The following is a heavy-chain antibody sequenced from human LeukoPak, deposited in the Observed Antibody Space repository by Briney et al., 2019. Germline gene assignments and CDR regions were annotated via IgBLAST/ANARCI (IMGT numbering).Heavy chain of an antibody. D-gene: IGHD6-13*01. Sequence: SETLSLTCTVSGGSISSGDYYWSWIRQPPGKGLEWIGYIYYSGSTYYNPSLKSRVTISVDTPKKQFSLKLSSVTAADTAVYYCVRDRTAAPGTVAWGKGTTVTVSS. CDR3: VRDRTAAPGTVA. CDR2: IYYSGST. V-gene: IGHV4-30-4*01. J-gene: IGHJ6*04. CDR1: GGSISSGDYY.